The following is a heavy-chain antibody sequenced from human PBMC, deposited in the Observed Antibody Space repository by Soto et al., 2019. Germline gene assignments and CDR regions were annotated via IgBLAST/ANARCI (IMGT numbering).Heavy chain of an antibody. Sequence: SVKVSCKASGGTFSSYTISWVRQAPGQGLEWMGRIIPILGIANYAQKFQGRVTITADKSTSTAYIELSSLRSEDTALYYCARETYYYGSGSYSYYFDYWGQGTLVTVSS. CDR3: ARETYYYGSGSYSYYFDY. CDR2: IIPILGIA. J-gene: IGHJ4*02. D-gene: IGHD3-10*01. CDR1: GGTFSSYT. V-gene: IGHV1-69*04.